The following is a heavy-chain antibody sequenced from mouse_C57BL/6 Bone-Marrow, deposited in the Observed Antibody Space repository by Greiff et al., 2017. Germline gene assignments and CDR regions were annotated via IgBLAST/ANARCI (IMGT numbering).Heavy chain of an antibody. CDR1: GFTFSDYG. CDR3: ARQPITTVVATDWYFDG. CDR2: ISNLAYSI. J-gene: IGHJ1*03. V-gene: IGHV5-15*01. D-gene: IGHD1-1*01. Sequence: EVKLQESGGGLVQPGGSLKLSCAASGFTFSDYGMAWVRQAPRKGPEWVAFISNLAYSIYYADTVTGRFTISRENAKNTLYLEMSSLRSEDTAMYYCARQPITTVVATDWYFDGWGTGTTVTVSS.